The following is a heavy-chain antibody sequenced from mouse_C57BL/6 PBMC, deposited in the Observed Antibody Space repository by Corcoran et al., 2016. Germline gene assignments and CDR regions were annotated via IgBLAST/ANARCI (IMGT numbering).Heavy chain of an antibody. D-gene: IGHD1-1*01. V-gene: IGHV1-69*01. CDR2: IDPSDSYT. CDR1: GYTFTSYW. CDR3: ARGRITTVVATYWYFDV. J-gene: IGHJ1*03. Sequence: QVQLQQPGAELVMPGASVKLSCKASGYTFTSYWMHWVKQRPGQGLEWIGEIDPSDSYTNYNQKFKGKSTLTVDKSSSTAYMQLSSLTSEDSAVYYCARGRITTVVATYWYFDVWGTGTTVTVSS.